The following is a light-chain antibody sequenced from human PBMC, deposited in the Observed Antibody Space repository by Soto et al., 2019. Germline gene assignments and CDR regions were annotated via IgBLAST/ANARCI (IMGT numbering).Light chain of an antibody. CDR2: GAT. J-gene: IGKJ4*01. CDR1: QTVSSNY. Sequence: EIVLTQSPGTLSVSPGETATLSCRASQTVSSNYVAWYQQKPGQAPTLLIYGATNRATGVPDNFSGGGSGTAFTLTIFSLEPEDSAIYSCQQYGSSPTTFGGGTKVEIK. V-gene: IGKV3-20*01. CDR3: QQYGSSPTT.